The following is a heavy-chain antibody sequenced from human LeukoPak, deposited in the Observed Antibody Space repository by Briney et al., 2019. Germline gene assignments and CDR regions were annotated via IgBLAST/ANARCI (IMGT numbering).Heavy chain of an antibody. CDR2: ISSSSSYI. Sequence: GGSLRLSCAASGFTFSGYSMNWVRQAPGKGLEWVSSISSSSSYIYYADSVKGRFTISRDNAKNSLYLQMNSLRAEDTAVYYCARAAMSYSSGQESGYWGQGTLVTVSS. V-gene: IGHV3-21*01. CDR3: ARAAMSYSSGQESGY. D-gene: IGHD6-19*01. CDR1: GFTFSGYS. J-gene: IGHJ4*02.